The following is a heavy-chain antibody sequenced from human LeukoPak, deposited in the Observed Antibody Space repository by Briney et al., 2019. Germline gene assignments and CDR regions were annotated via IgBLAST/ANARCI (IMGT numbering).Heavy chain of an antibody. CDR2: IYTTGST. CDR3: ARDLNVAVAGPIFDS. J-gene: IGHJ4*02. V-gene: IGHV4-4*07. D-gene: IGHD6-19*01. Sequence: SETLSLTCTISGGSISSYYWSWIRQPAGKGLEWIGRIYTTGSTNYNPSLKSRVTMSADTSKNQFSLKLSSVTAADTAVYYCARDLNVAVAGPIFDSWGQGALVTVSS. CDR1: GGSISSYY.